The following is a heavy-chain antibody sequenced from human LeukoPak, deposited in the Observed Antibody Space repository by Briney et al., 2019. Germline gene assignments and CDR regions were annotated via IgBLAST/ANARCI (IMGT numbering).Heavy chain of an antibody. D-gene: IGHD6-6*01. CDR3: VRRAARTPNWFDP. V-gene: IGHV4-34*01. CDR2: INHSGST. Sequence: SETLSLTCAVYGGSFSGYYWSWIRQPPGKGLEWIGEINHSGSTNYNPSLKSRVTVSVDTSKNQFSLRLSSVTAADTAVYYCVRRAARTPNWFDPWGQGTLVTVSS. J-gene: IGHJ5*02. CDR1: GGSFSGYY.